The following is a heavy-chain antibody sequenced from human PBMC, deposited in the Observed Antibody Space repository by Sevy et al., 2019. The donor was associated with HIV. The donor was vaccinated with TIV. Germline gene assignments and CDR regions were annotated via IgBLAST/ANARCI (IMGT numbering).Heavy chain of an antibody. CDR2: IKSKTDGGTT. Sequence: GGSLRLSCAASGFTFSNAWMSWVRQAPGKGLEWVGRIKSKTDGGTTDYAAPVKGRFTISRDDSKNTLYLQMNSLKTEDTALYYCTTDSVAAAGRIDYWGQGTLVTVSS. D-gene: IGHD6-13*01. CDR3: TTDSVAAAGRIDY. V-gene: IGHV3-15*01. J-gene: IGHJ4*02. CDR1: GFTFSNAW.